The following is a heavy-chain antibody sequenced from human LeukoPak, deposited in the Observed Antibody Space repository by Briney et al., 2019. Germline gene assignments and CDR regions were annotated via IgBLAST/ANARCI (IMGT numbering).Heavy chain of an antibody. Sequence: RGESLKISCKGSGYSFTSYWIGWVRQMPGKGLEWMGIIYPGDSDTRYSPSFQGQVTISADKSISTAYLQWSSLKASDTAMYYCARLVYSRVAPVAVITNWFDPWGQGTLVTVSS. CDR2: IYPGDSDT. CDR1: GYSFTSYW. CDR3: ARLVYSRVAPVAVITNWFDP. V-gene: IGHV5-51*01. J-gene: IGHJ5*02. D-gene: IGHD3-22*01.